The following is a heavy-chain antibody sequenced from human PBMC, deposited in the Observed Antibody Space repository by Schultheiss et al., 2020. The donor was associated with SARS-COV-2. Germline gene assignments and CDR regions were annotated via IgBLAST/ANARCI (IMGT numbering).Heavy chain of an antibody. CDR1: GFTFSSYE. V-gene: IGHV3-48*03. J-gene: IGHJ3*02. D-gene: IGHD2-2*01. Sequence: GGSLRLSCAASGFTFSSYEMNWVRQAPGKGLEWVSYISSSGSTIYYADSVKGRFTISRDNAKNSLYLQMNSLRAEDTAVYYCARPIVVVPAAKDAFDIWGQGTMVTVSS. CDR2: ISSSGSTI. CDR3: ARPIVVVPAAKDAFDI.